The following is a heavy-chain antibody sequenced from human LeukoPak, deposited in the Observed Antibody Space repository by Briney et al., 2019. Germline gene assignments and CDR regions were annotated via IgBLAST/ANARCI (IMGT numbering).Heavy chain of an antibody. D-gene: IGHD3-22*01. CDR3: ARVRYYDSSGYYYDAFDI. CDR1: GFTFSDYY. J-gene: IGHJ3*02. Sequence: GGSLRLSCAASGFTFSDYYMSWIRQAPGKGLEWVSYISSSCSTIYYADSVKGRFTISRDNAKNSLYLQMNSLRAEDTAVYYCARVRYYDSSGYYYDAFDIWGQGTMVTVSS. V-gene: IGHV3-11*01. CDR2: ISSSCSTI.